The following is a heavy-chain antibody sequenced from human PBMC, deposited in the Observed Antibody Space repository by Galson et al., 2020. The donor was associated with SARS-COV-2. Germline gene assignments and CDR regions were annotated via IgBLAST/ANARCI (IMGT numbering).Heavy chain of an antibody. CDR3: AKDWGTAANYCYGMDV. V-gene: IGHV3-30*18. CDR2: ISYDGSNK. CDR1: GFTFSSYG. J-gene: IGHJ6*02. Sequence: TGVSLRLSCAASGFTFSSYGMHWVRQAPGKGLEWVAVISYDGSNKYYADSVKRRFTISSDNSKNTLYLQMNSLRAEDTAVYYCAKDWGTAANYCYGMDVWGQGTTVTVSS. D-gene: IGHD3-16*01.